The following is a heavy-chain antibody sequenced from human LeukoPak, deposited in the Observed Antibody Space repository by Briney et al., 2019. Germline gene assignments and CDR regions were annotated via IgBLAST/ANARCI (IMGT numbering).Heavy chain of an antibody. CDR2: TKNRANSYTT. CDR3: VRLTQTAPDSYYYMDV. J-gene: IGHJ6*03. Sequence: GGSLRLSCEASGFIFRNAWMSWVRQAPGKGLEWVGRTKNRANSYTTLYAASVKGKFIVSRDDSKNSLYLQMNSLETEDTAVYYCVRLTQTAPDSYYYMDVWGKGTTVTVSS. V-gene: IGHV3-72*01. CDR1: GFIFRNAW.